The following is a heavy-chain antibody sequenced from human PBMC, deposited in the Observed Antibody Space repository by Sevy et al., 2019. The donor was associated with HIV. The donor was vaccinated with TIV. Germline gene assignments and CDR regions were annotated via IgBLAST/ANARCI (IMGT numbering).Heavy chain of an antibody. CDR2: IYYSGST. V-gene: IGHV4-39*01. Sequence: SETLSLTCTVSGGSISSSSYYWGWIRQPPGKGLEWIGSIYYSGSTYYNPSLKSRVTISVDTSKNQFSLKLSSVTAADTAVYYCARLHYDILTGYLDYGMDVWGQRTAVTVSS. J-gene: IGHJ6*02. D-gene: IGHD3-9*01. CDR3: ARLHYDILTGYLDYGMDV. CDR1: GGSISSSSYY.